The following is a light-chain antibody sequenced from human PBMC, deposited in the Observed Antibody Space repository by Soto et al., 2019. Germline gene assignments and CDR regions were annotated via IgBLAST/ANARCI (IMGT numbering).Light chain of an antibody. CDR2: EVT. V-gene: IGLV2-8*01. Sequence: QSVLTQPPSASGSPGQSVTISCTGTSSDIGHYDYVSWYQQHPGKAPKLMIYEVTKRPSGVPDRFSGSKSGNTASLTVSGLQAEDEADYDCSSYAGSNSFVFGTGTKLTVL. CDR3: SSYAGSNSFV. CDR1: SSDIGHYDY. J-gene: IGLJ1*01.